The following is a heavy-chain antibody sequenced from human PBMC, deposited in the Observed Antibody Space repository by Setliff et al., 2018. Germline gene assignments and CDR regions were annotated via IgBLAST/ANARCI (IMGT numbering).Heavy chain of an antibody. D-gene: IGHD3-10*01. Sequence: SETLSLTCTVSGDSISSSRYYWGWIRQPPGKGLEWIGSIYYSGSTYYNPSLKSRVTTSVDTSKIQFSLKLISVTAADTALYFCARRPTGPGAPFDIWAMGQWSPSPQ. CDR3: ARRPTGPGAPFDI. V-gene: IGHV4-39*01. J-gene: IGHJ3*02. CDR1: GDSISSSRYY. CDR2: IYYSGST.